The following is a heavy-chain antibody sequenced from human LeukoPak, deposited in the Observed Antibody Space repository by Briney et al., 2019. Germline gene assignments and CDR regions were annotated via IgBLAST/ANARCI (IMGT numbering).Heavy chain of an antibody. D-gene: IGHD6-13*01. CDR2: ISAYNGNT. CDR3: ARYRYSSSWYTNIYYYYGMDV. J-gene: IGHJ6*02. CDR1: GYTFTSYG. Sequence: GASVEVSCKASGYTFTSYGISWVRQAPGQGLEWMGWISAYNGNTNYAQKLQGRVTMTTDTSTSTAYMELRSLRSDDTAVYYCARYRYSSSWYTNIYYYYGMDVWGQGTTVTVSS. V-gene: IGHV1-18*01.